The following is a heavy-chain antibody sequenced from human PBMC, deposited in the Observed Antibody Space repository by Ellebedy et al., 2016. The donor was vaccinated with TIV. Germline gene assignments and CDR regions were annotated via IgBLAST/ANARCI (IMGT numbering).Heavy chain of an antibody. CDR2: IYYSGST. Sequence: MPSETLSLTCTVSGGSISSSSYYWGWIRQPPGKGLEWIGSIYYSGSTYYNPSLKSRVTISVDTSKNQFSLKLSSVTAADTAVYYCARGRKLLRYFDLLPYYFDYWGQGTLVTVSS. J-gene: IGHJ4*02. V-gene: IGHV4-39*01. CDR1: GGSISSSSYY. CDR3: ARGRKLLRYFDLLPYYFDY. D-gene: IGHD3-9*01.